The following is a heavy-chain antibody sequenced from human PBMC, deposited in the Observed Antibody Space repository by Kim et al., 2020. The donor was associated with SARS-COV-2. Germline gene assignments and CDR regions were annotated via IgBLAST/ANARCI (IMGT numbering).Heavy chain of an antibody. V-gene: IGHV3-21*01. Sequence: GGSLRLSCAASGFTFSSYSMNWVRQAPGKGLEWVSSISSSSSYIYYADSVKGRFTISRDNAKNSLYLQMNSLRAEDTAVYYCARGHSSSWYYYGPGYYFDYWGQGTLVTVSS. CDR1: GFTFSSYS. CDR3: ARGHSSSWYYYGPGYYFDY. CDR2: ISSSSSYI. D-gene: IGHD6-13*01. J-gene: IGHJ4*02.